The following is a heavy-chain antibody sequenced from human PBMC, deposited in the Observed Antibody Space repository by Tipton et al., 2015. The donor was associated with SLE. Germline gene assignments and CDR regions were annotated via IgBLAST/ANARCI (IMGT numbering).Heavy chain of an antibody. J-gene: IGHJ3*01. CDR3: ARAPPTLPPRGFDV. Sequence: TLSLTCSVSGASIDRSGFYWGWMHQSPGKGLEWIGTVYYSGSTFYHPSLKSRVTISVDTSKTQLSLNVSSVTAADTAIYYCARAPPTLPPRGFDVRGPWPMVTVSS. V-gene: IGHV4-39*07. CDR2: VYYSGST. CDR1: GASIDRSGFY. D-gene: IGHD5/OR15-5a*01.